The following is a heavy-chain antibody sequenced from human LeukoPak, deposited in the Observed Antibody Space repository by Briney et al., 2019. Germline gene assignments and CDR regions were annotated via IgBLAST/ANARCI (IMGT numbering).Heavy chain of an antibody. J-gene: IGHJ5*02. CDR3: AKDLGPPPCIAGRGNWFDP. V-gene: IGHV3-23*01. CDR2: ISGSGGST. Sequence: GGSLRLSCAASGFTFSSYAMSWVRQAPGKGLEWVSAISGSGGSTYYADSVKGRFTISRDNSKNTLYLQMNSLRAEDTAVYYCAKDLGPPPCIAGRGNWFDPWGQGTLVTVSS. CDR1: GFTFSSYA. D-gene: IGHD6-13*01.